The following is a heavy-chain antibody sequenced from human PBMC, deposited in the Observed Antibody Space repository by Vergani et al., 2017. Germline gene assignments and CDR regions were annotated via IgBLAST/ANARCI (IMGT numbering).Heavy chain of an antibody. CDR2: IYYSGST. CDR1: GGSVSSGSYY. J-gene: IGHJ5*02. D-gene: IGHD2-15*01. Sequence: QVQLQESGPGLVKPSETLSLTCTVSGGSVSSGSYYWSWIRQPPGKGLECIGYIYYSGSTNYNPSLKSRVTISVDTSKNQFSLKLSSVTAADTAVYYCARAVKDIVVVGWFDPWGQGTLVTVSS. CDR3: ARAVKDIVVVGWFDP. V-gene: IGHV4-61*01.